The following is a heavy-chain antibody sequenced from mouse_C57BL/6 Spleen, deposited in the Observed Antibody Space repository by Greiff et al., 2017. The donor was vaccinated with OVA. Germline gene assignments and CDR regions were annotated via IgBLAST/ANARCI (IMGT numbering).Heavy chain of an antibody. CDR2: INYDGSST. CDR3: ARDEGGFDY. V-gene: IGHV5-16*01. CDR1: GFTFSDYY. J-gene: IGHJ2*01. Sequence: EVQVVESEGGLVQPGRSMKLSCTASGFTFSDYYMAWVRQVPEKGLEWVANINYDGSSTYYLDSLKSRFIISRDNAKNILYLQMSSLKSEDTATYYCARDEGGFDYWGQGTTLTVSS.